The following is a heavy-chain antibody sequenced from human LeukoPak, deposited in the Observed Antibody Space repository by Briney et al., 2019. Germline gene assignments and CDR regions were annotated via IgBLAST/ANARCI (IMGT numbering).Heavy chain of an antibody. J-gene: IGHJ6*02. CDR2: ISYDGNNK. Sequence: GRSLRLSCAPPGFSFSSYAMHWVRQAPGKGLEWVAVISYDGNNKYYADSVKGRFTISRDNSKSTLFLQMNSLRAEDTAVYYCARDIVVAAATPGFYYYGMDVWGQGTTVTVSS. CDR1: GFSFSSYA. D-gene: IGHD2-15*01. CDR3: ARDIVVAAATPGFYYYGMDV. V-gene: IGHV3-30-3*01.